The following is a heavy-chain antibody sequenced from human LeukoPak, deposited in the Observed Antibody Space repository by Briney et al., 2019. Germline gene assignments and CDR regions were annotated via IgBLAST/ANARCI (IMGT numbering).Heavy chain of an antibody. CDR1: GFTFSDYY. V-gene: IGHV3-23*01. Sequence: TGGSLRLSCAASGFTFSDYYMSWIRQAPGKGLEWVSVIGRSGTNTYYADSVKGRLAISRDNSKNTLYLQISSLRAEDTAVYYCAKALGTTGTTRAFDYWGQGTLVTVSS. CDR3: AKALGTTGTTRAFDY. J-gene: IGHJ4*02. D-gene: IGHD1-1*01. CDR2: IGRSGTNT.